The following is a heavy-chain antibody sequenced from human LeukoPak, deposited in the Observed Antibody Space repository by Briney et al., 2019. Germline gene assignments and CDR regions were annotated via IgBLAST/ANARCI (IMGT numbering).Heavy chain of an antibody. V-gene: IGHV3-13*01. Sequence: GGSLRLSCAASGFTFSNYDMHWVRQATGKGLEWVSGIGTAGDIYYPGSVKGRFTISRENAKNSLYLQMNSLRAEDTAVYYCARGWSRYYYDSYLGPTYLFDYWGQGTLVTVSS. CDR2: IGTAGDI. J-gene: IGHJ4*02. CDR1: GFTFSNYD. CDR3: ARGWSRYYYDSYLGPTYLFDY. D-gene: IGHD3-22*01.